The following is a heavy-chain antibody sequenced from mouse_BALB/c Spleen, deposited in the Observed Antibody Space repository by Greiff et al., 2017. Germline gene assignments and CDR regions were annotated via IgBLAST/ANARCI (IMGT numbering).Heavy chain of an antibody. Sequence: EVQLVESGGGLVKPGGSLKLSCAASGFTFSSYAMSWVRQTPEKRLEWVASISSGGSTYYPDSVKGRFTISRDNARNILYLQMSSLRSEDTAMYYCARGYSFFDYWGQGTTLTVSS. V-gene: IGHV5-6-5*01. J-gene: IGHJ2*01. CDR1: GFTFSSYA. D-gene: IGHD2-1*01. CDR3: ARGYSFFDY. CDR2: ISSGGST.